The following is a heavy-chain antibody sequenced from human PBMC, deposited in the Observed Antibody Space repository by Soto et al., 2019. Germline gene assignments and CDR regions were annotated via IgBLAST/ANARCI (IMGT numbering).Heavy chain of an antibody. V-gene: IGHV4-61*01. J-gene: IGHJ6*02. D-gene: IGHD3-22*01. CDR3: ARVRFGHGYDYYYYYGMDV. Sequence: PSETLSLTCTVSGGSVSSGSYYWSWIRQPPGKGLEWIGYIYYSGSTNYNPSLKSRVTISVDKSKNQFSLKLSSVTAADTAVYYCARVRFGHGYDYYYYYGMDVWGQGTTVTVSS. CDR1: GGSVSSGSYY. CDR2: IYYSGST.